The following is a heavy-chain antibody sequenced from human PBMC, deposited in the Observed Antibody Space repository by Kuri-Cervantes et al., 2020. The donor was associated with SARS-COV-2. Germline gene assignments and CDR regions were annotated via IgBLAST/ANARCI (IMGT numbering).Heavy chain of an antibody. CDR3: AREVLTGVFDWLLSLYYFDY. V-gene: IGHV4-61*01. D-gene: IGHD3-9*01. J-gene: IGHJ4*02. CDR1: GGSVSSGSYC. Sequence: SETLSLTCTVSGGSVSSGSYCWSWIRQPPGKGLEWIGYIYYSGSTNYNPSLKSRVTISVDTSKNQFSLKLSSVTAADTAVYYCAREVLTGVFDWLLSLYYFDYWGQGTLVTVSS. CDR2: IYYSGST.